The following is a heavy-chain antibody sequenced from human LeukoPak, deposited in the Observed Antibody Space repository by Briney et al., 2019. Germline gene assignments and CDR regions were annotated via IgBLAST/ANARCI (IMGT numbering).Heavy chain of an antibody. CDR1: GFTFSSYS. D-gene: IGHD4-11*01. V-gene: IGHV3-21*01. J-gene: IGHJ4*02. CDR3: ARDLGYSRDF. Sequence: GGSLRLSCAASGFTFSSYSMNWVRQAPGKGLEWVSSISSSSSYIYYADSVKGRFTISRDNAKNSLHLQMNTLRAEDTAVYYCARDLGYSRDFWGQGTLVTVSS. CDR2: ISSSSSYI.